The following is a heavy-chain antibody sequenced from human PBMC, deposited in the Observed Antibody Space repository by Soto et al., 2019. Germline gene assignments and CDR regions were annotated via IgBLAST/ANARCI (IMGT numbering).Heavy chain of an antibody. J-gene: IGHJ3*02. CDR3: AKAVVPAARGRGAFDI. V-gene: IGHV3-9*01. CDR1: GFTFDAYA. D-gene: IGHD2-2*01. CDR2: ISWTSGSI. Sequence: EVQLVESGGGLVQPGRSLRLSCAASGFTFDAYAMHWVRQAPGKGLEWVSGISWTSGSIGDADTVKGRFTISRDNAKNSLYLQMNSLRAEDTAVDYCAKAVVPAARGRGAFDIWGQGTRVTVCS.